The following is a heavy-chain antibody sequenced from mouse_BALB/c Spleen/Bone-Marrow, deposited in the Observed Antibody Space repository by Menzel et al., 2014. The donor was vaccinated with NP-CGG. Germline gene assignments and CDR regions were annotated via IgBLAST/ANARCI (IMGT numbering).Heavy chain of an antibody. CDR2: ISNGCGST. CDR1: GFTFSSYT. D-gene: IGHD3-1*01. CDR3: ARHVGNPYAMDY. V-gene: IGHV5-12-2*01. J-gene: IGHJ4*01. Sequence: DVKLVESGGGLVQPGVSLKLSCAASGFTFSSYTMSWVRQTPEKRLEWVAYISNGCGSTYYPDTVKGRFTISRDNAKNTLYLQMSSLKSEDTAMYYCARHVGNPYAMDYWGQGTSVTVSS.